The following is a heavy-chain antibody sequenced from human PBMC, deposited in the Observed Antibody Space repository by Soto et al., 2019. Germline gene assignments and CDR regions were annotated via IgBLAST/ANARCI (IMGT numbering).Heavy chain of an antibody. CDR2: IKQDGSEK. CDR1: GLIFSRYW. D-gene: IGHD3-10*01. J-gene: IGHJ4*02. V-gene: IGHV3-7*01. Sequence: GGSLRLSCAASGLIFSRYWMSWVRQAPGKGLEWVANIKQDGSEKYYVDSVKGRFTISRDNAKNSLYLQMDSLRADDTALYFCAKIGEMGSPNDEYWGRGTLVTVSS. CDR3: AKIGEMGSPNDEY.